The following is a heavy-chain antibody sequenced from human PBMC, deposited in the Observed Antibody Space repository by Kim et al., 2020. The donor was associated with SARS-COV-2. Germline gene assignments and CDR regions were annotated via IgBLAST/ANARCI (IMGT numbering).Heavy chain of an antibody. Sequence: ASVKVSCKASGYTFTSYAMHWVRQAPGQRLEWMGWINAGNGNTKYSQKFQGRVTITRDTSASTAYMELSSLRSEDTAVYYCARGTYYDFWSGHTPYYYGMDVWGQGTTVTVSS. V-gene: IGHV1-3*01. CDR2: INAGNGNT. CDR3: ARGTYYDFWSGHTPYYYGMDV. J-gene: IGHJ6*02. D-gene: IGHD3-3*01. CDR1: GYTFTSYA.